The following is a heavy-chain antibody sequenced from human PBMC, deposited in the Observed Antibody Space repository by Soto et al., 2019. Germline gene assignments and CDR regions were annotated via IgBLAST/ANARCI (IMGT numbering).Heavy chain of an antibody. D-gene: IGHD3-10*01. Sequence: QVQLVQSGAEVKKPGSSVKVSCKASGGTFSSYAISWVRQAPGQGLEWMGGIIPIFGTANYAQKFQGRVTITADESTSTAYMELSSLRSEDTAVYYCARGGELPPYYYYYGMDVWGQGTTFTVSS. CDR2: IIPIFGTA. CDR3: ARGGELPPYYYYYGMDV. V-gene: IGHV1-69*01. J-gene: IGHJ6*02. CDR1: GGTFSSYA.